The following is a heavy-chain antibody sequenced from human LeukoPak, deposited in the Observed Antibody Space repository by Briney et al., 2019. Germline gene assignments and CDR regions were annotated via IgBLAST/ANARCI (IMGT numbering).Heavy chain of an antibody. CDR3: ATKTPGNYPYDY. D-gene: IGHD3-22*01. Sequence: GGSLRLSCAASGLTFSTSPMNWARQARGKGLEWLSTSGTTGDTNYAAPVKGRFTISRDNSKNTLYSKMTSLRAEDTALYYCATKTPGNYPYDYWGQGTLVIVSP. CDR2: TSGTTGDT. CDR1: GLTFSTSP. J-gene: IGHJ4*02. V-gene: IGHV3-23*01.